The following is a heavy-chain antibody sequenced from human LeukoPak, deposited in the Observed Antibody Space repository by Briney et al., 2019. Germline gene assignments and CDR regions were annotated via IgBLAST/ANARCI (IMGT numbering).Heavy chain of an antibody. CDR3: ARETGPRYYYYGMDV. V-gene: IGHV3-30-3*01. Sequence: PGGSLRLSCAASGFTFSSYAMHWVRQAPGKGLEWVAVISYDGSNKYYADSVKGRFTISRDNSKNTLYLQMNSLRAEDTAVYYCARETGPRYYYYGMDVWGQGTTVTVSS. CDR1: GFTFSSYA. CDR2: ISYDGSNK. J-gene: IGHJ6*02.